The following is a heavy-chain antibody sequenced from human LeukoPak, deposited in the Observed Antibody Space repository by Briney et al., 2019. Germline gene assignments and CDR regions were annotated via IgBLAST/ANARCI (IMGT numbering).Heavy chain of an antibody. D-gene: IGHD1-1*01. Sequence: ASVKVSCKASGSTFSSYDINWVRQATGQGLEWMGWMNPNSGDTGYTQRFQGRVTMTRDTSISTAYMELSSLRSEDTAVYYCVREDNSPYKNFDHWGQGTLVTVSS. CDR1: GSTFSSYD. CDR2: MNPNSGDT. V-gene: IGHV1-8*02. J-gene: IGHJ4*02. CDR3: VREDNSPYKNFDH.